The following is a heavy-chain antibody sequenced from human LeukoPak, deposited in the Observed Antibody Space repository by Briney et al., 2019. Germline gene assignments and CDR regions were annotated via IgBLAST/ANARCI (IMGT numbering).Heavy chain of an antibody. J-gene: IGHJ6*02. V-gene: IGHV4-30-4*01. D-gene: IGHD2-21*01. CDR3: ARGGVVYYYGMDV. CDR1: GGSISSGDYY. CDR2: IYYSGST. Sequence: SETLSLTCTVSGGSISSGDYYWSWIRQPPGKGLEWIGYIYYSGSTYYNPSLKSRVTISVDTSKNQFSLKLSPVTAADTAVYYCARGGVVYYYGMDVWGQGTTVTVSS.